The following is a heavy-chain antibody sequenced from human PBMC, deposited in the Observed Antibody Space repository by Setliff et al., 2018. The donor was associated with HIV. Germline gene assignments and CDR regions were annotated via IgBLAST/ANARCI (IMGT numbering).Heavy chain of an antibody. CDR1: RFTFGTYW. CDR2: ISWDGGST. D-gene: IGHD6-19*01. J-gene: IGHJ6*02. CDR3: AKDTYTNGWHTTNFYHYGLEV. Sequence: GGSLRLSCAASRFTFGTYWMTWVRQVPGKGLEWVSLISWDGGSTYYSDSVKGRFTISRDNRKNSLFLQMNSLRAEDTAFYYCAKDTYTNGWHTTNFYHYGLEVWGQGTTVTVSS. V-gene: IGHV3-43D*03.